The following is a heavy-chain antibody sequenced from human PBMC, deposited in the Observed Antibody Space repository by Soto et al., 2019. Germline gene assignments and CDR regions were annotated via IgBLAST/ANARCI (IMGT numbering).Heavy chain of an antibody. D-gene: IGHD3-22*01. CDR2: IYNSGST. CDR3: ARDHYYYDPRIRTICGS. Sequence: PSETLSLTCTVSGDSVSSGSYYWTWIRQPPGKGLECIGYIYNSGSTKYNPSLKSRVTISVDTSKNQFSLKLTSLTAADTAVYYCARDHYYYDPRIRTICGSWGQGTLVTVSS. CDR1: GDSVSSGSYY. J-gene: IGHJ5*02. V-gene: IGHV4-61*01.